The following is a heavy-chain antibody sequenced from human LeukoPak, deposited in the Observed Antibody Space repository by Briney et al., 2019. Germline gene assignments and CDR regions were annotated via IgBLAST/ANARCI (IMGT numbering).Heavy chain of an antibody. Sequence: PSETLSLTCAVSGVSIRSNNWWSWVRRPPGKGLEWIGEIYHSGSTNYNPSLKSRVTISMDRSSNQFFLEVSSVTAADTAVYYCARDSAAAAGRGAFDIWGQGTMVTVSS. V-gene: IGHV4-4*02. CDR2: IYHSGST. D-gene: IGHD6-13*01. CDR1: GVSIRSNNW. J-gene: IGHJ3*02. CDR3: ARDSAAAAGRGAFDI.